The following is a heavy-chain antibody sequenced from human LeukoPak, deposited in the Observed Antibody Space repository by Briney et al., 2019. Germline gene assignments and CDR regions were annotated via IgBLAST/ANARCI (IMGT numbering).Heavy chain of an antibody. CDR3: AISPPWSSGLFEN. Sequence: GGSLRLSCTVSGSTFSSCGMNWVRQAPGKGLDWVSGISGSGVTTYYADSVKGRFTISRDNPKNTLYLQMNSLRAEDTAVYYCAISPPWSSGLFENWGQGTLVTVS. CDR2: ISGSGVTT. D-gene: IGHD3-3*01. J-gene: IGHJ4*02. CDR1: GSTFSSCG. V-gene: IGHV3-23*01.